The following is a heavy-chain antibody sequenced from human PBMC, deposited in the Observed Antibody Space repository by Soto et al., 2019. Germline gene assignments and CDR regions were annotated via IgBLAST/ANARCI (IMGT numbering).Heavy chain of an antibody. D-gene: IGHD5-18*01. V-gene: IGHV3-74*01. J-gene: IGHJ4*02. Sequence: EVQLVESGGGLVQTGGALRLSCAGSGFSLSDDWMNGVRQAPVEGLLWLSRITRDGSSTNYADAVKGRFTISRDNANNTLYLQLNSLVCEDTSVYYCASGAIGYYYFDYWGQGTLVTVSS. CDR3: ASGAIGYYYFDY. CDR2: ITRDGSST. CDR1: GFSLSDDW.